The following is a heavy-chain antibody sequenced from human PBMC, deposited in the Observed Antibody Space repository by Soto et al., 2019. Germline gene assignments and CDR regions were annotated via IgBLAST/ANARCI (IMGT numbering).Heavy chain of an antibody. D-gene: IGHD3-22*01. J-gene: IGHJ4*02. CDR1: GFTFSSYA. CDR3: AKDIQQDSSGYKWGGYYFDY. V-gene: IGHV3-23*01. Sequence: EVQLLESGGGLVQPGGSLRLSCAASGFTFSSYAMSWVRQAPGKGLEWVSAISGSGGSTYYADSVKGRFTISRDNSKHTRYLQMNSLRAEDTAVYYCAKDIQQDSSGYKWGGYYFDYWGQGTLVTVYS. CDR2: ISGSGGST.